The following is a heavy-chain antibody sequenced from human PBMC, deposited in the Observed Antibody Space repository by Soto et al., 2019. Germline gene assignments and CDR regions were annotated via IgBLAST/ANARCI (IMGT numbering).Heavy chain of an antibody. D-gene: IGHD3-22*01. CDR2: ISGSGGST. V-gene: IGHV3-23*01. CDR1: GFTFSSYA. Sequence: GGSLRLSCAASGFTFSSYAMSWVRQAPGKGLEWVSAISGSGGSTYYADSVKGRFTISRDNSKNTLYLQMSSLRAEDTAVYYCAKIGSGYYYDSSGYYFDYWGQGTLVTVSS. J-gene: IGHJ4*02. CDR3: AKIGSGYYYDSSGYYFDY.